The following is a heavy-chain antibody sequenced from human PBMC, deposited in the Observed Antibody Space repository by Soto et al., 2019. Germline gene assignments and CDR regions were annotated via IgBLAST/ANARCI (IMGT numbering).Heavy chain of an antibody. V-gene: IGHV3-72*01. CDR3: ARRPVDGHRNDF. CDR2: STSKPNNYNT. CDR1: GFIFSDHY. D-gene: IGHD2-21*01. Sequence: EVQLVESGGGLVQPGGSLRLSCEASGFIFSDHYMDWVRQAPGKGLEWVARSTSKPNNYNTEYAASVKDRFTILRDDLQNSVYLQMNSLTSEDTAVYFGARRPVDGHRNDFWGQGALVTVSS. J-gene: IGHJ4*01.